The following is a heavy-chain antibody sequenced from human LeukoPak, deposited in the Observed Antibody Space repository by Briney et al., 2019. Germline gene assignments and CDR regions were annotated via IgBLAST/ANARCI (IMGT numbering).Heavy chain of an antibody. Sequence: RPSETLSLTCTVSGGSISSGGYYWSWIRQHPGEGLEWIGYIYYSGSTYYKPSLKSRVTISVDASKNQFSLKLSSVTAAATAVYYCARDMAVAGPGYFDLWGRGTLVTVSS. J-gene: IGHJ2*01. CDR2: IYYSGST. CDR1: GGSISSGGYY. V-gene: IGHV4-31*03. CDR3: ARDMAVAGPGYFDL. D-gene: IGHD6-19*01.